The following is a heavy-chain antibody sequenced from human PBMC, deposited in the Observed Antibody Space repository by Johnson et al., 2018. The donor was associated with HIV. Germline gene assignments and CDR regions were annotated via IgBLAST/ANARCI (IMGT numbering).Heavy chain of an antibody. CDR3: ARDRVWFGELSNALDI. CDR1: GFTFDDYA. V-gene: IGHV3-9*01. CDR2: IRWNSGSI. Sequence: VQLVESGGGLVQPGRSLRLSCAASGFTFDDYAMHWVRQAPGKGLEWVSGIRWNSGSIGYADSVKGRFTISRDNAKNSLYLQMNSLRAEDTALYYCARDRVWFGELSNALDIWGQGTMVTVSS. J-gene: IGHJ3*02. D-gene: IGHD3-10*01.